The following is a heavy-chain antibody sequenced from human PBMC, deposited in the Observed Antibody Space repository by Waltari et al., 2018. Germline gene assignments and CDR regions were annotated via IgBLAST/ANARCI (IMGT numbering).Heavy chain of an antibody. Sequence: QVQLQESGPGLVKPSETLSLTCTVSGGSINSYYWSWIRQPPGKGLEWIAYIYYSGSTNYNPSRKRRVTISVDTSKNQFSLKLSSVTAADTAIYYCARHEYSTTWGGLDWGQGTLVTVSS. CDR1: GGSINSYY. V-gene: IGHV4-59*08. J-gene: IGHJ4*02. CDR3: ARHEYSTTWGGLD. CDR2: IYYSGST. D-gene: IGHD6-13*01.